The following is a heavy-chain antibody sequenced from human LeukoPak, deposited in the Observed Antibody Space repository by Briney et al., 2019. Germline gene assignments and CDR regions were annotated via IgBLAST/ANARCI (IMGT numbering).Heavy chain of an antibody. CDR3: VRVLYGANYYYYMDV. D-gene: IGHD4-17*01. CDR1: GFTFSGYS. V-gene: IGHV3-21*01. CDR2: ISSSSSYI. J-gene: IGHJ6*03. Sequence: GGSLRLSCAASGFTFSGYSMNWVRQAPGKGLEWVSSISSSSSYIYYADSVKGRFTISRDNAKNSLCLQMNSLRAEDTAVYYCVRVLYGANYYYYMDVWGKGTTVTVSS.